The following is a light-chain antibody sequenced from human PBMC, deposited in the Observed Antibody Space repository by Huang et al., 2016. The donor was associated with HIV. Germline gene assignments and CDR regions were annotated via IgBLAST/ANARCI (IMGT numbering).Light chain of an antibody. V-gene: IGKV3-15*01. CDR3: QQYNKWPPEYT. Sequence: VMMSQSPATLAASPGERVTLSCGASQSVNTNLAWYQQKPGQPRRLLIYAASTMATGVPARFAGSGSGTEFTLTIDSLQSDDFAVYYCQQYNKWPPEYTFGQGTRLEIK. CDR1: QSVNTN. CDR2: AAS. J-gene: IGKJ2*01.